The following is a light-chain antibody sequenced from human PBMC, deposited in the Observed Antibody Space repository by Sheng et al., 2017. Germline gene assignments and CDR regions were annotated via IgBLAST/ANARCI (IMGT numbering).Light chain of an antibody. J-gene: IGKJ1*01. V-gene: IGKV1D-8*01. Sequence: VIWVTQSPSLLSASAGDKVSINCRVSQDIKDYSGWYQQKPGKAPELLIYAASRLNTGVPSRFSGSGYGTNFTLTISRLQSEDVAIYYCQQYYDFPRTFGPGDQGRD. CDR2: AAS. CDR3: QQYYDFPRT. CDR1: QDIKDY.